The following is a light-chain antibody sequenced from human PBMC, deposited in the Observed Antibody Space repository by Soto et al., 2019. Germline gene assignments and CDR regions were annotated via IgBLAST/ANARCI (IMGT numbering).Light chain of an antibody. CDR2: SNS. V-gene: IGLV1-44*01. J-gene: IGLJ1*01. CDR3: QSYDSSLGYV. Sequence: QSVLTQPPSASGTPGQRVTISCSGSSSNIGSHTVNWYQHLPGTAPKLLMHSNSQRPSGVPDRFSGSKSGTSASLAISGLQAEDEADYYCQSYDSSLGYVFGTGTQLTVL. CDR1: SSNIGSHT.